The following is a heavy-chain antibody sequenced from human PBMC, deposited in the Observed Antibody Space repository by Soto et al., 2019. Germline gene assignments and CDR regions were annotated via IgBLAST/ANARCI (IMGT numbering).Heavy chain of an antibody. CDR3: ARLPSNTGFSSSFDP. CDR1: GDSISSYH. Sequence: SETLSLTCTVSGDSISSYHWSWIRQPPGKGLEWIGYIHYSGRTNHNPSLKSRVTISLDMSKNQFSLKLTSVSAADTAVYYCARLPSNTGFSSSFDPWGQGKMVTVYS. CDR2: IHYSGRT. D-gene: IGHD6-13*01. V-gene: IGHV4-59*01. J-gene: IGHJ5*02.